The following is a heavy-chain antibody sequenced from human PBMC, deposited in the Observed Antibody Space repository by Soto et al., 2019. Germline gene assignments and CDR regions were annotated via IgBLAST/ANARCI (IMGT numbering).Heavy chain of an antibody. Sequence: PGGSLRLSCAASGFTFTRCSMNWVRQAPGKGLEWVSSISSTTNYIYYGDSMKGRFTISRDNGKNSLYLEMHSLRAEDTAVYYCARESEDLTSNFDYWGQGTLVTVSS. CDR2: ISSTTNYI. J-gene: IGHJ4*02. CDR3: ARESEDLTSNFDY. V-gene: IGHV3-21*06. CDR1: GFTFTRCS.